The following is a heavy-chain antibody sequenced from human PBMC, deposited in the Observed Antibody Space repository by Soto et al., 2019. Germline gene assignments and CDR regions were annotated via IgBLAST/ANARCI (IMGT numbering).Heavy chain of an antibody. CDR3: ARDLSYGLCDY. Sequence: ASVKVSCKASGYTFTSYAMHWVRQAPGQRLEWMGWINAGNGNTKYSQKFQGRVTITRDTSASTAYMELRSLRSDDTAVYYCARDLSYGLCDYWGQGTLVTVSS. J-gene: IGHJ4*02. CDR1: GYTFTSYA. V-gene: IGHV1-3*01. D-gene: IGHD5-18*01. CDR2: INAGNGNT.